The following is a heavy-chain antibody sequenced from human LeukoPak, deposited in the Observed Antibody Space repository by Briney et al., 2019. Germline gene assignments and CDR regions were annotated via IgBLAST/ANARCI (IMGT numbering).Heavy chain of an antibody. CDR1: GGSISSSSYY. Sequence: SETLSLSCTVSGGSISSSSYYWGWIRQPPGKGLEWIGSIYYSGSTYYNPSLKSRVTISVDTSKNQFSLKLSSVTAADTAVYYCARHPNQYSSSRSTFDYWGQGTLVTVSS. D-gene: IGHD6-13*01. J-gene: IGHJ4*02. V-gene: IGHV4-39*01. CDR3: ARHPNQYSSSRSTFDY. CDR2: IYYSGST.